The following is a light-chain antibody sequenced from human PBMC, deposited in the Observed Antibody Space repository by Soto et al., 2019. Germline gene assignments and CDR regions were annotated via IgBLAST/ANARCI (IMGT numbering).Light chain of an antibody. J-gene: IGKJ1*01. CDR1: QDISNY. CDR3: QKYNSAPRT. Sequence: DLPMTQSPSSLSASVGDRVTITCQASQDISNYLNWYQQKPGKAPKLLIYDASNLETGVPSRFSGSGSGTDFTFTISSLQPEDIATYYCQKYNSAPRTFGQGTKVEIK. V-gene: IGKV1-33*01. CDR2: DAS.